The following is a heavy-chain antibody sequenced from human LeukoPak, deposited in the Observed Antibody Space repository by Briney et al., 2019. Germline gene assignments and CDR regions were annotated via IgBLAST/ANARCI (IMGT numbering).Heavy chain of an antibody. D-gene: IGHD5-12*01. CDR1: GFTFSSYA. Sequence: GGSLRLSCAAPGFTFSSYAMSWVRQAPGKGLEWVSAISGSGGSTYYADSVKGRFTISRDNSKNTLYLQMNSLRAEDTAVYYCAKDPAPRGSSQSPFDYWGQGTLVTVSS. V-gene: IGHV3-23*01. J-gene: IGHJ4*02. CDR3: AKDPAPRGSSQSPFDY. CDR2: ISGSGGST.